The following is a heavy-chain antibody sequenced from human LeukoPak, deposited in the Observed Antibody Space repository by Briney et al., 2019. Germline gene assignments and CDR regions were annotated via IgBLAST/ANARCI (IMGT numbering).Heavy chain of an antibody. D-gene: IGHD6-13*01. CDR2: ISANDGET. CDR3: ARASTRAAAPGYDP. J-gene: IGHJ5*02. CDR1: GYIFTNSG. Sequence: ASVKVSCRASGYIFTNSGIAWVRQAPGQGLEWMSWISANDGETNFAQKFQGRVTMMTDSSTSTAYMELRSLTSDDTAVYYCARASTRAAAPGYDPWGQGSLVTVSS. V-gene: IGHV1-18*01.